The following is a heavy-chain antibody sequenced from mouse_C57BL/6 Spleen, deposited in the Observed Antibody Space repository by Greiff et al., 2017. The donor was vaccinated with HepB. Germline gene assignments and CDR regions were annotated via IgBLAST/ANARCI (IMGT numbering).Heavy chain of an antibody. J-gene: IGHJ1*03. D-gene: IGHD4-1*01. V-gene: IGHV1-82*01. CDR3: ARQANWGNWYFDV. CDR1: GYAFSSSW. CDR2: IYPGDGDT. Sequence: QVQLQQSGPELVKPGASVKISCKASGYAFSSSWMNWVKQRPGKGLEWIGRIYPGDGDTNYNGKFKGKATLTADKSSSTAYMQLSSLTSEDSAVYFCARQANWGNWYFDVWGTGTTVTVSS.